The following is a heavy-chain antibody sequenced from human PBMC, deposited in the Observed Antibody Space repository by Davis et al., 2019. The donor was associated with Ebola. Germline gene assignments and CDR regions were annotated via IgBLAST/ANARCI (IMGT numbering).Heavy chain of an antibody. CDR3: ARVNALTGYSRFDP. J-gene: IGHJ2*01. CDR2: INWNGGST. CDR1: GFTFDDYA. Sequence: GGSLRLSCAASGFTFDDYAMSWVRQAPGKGLEWVSGINWNGGSTGYADSVKGRFTISRDNAKSSLYLQMNSLRAEDTALYHCARVNALTGYSRFDPWGRGTRVTVSS. V-gene: IGHV3-20*01. D-gene: IGHD3-9*01.